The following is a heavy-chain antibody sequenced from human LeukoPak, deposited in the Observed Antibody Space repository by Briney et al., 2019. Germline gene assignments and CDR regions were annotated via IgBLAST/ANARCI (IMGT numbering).Heavy chain of an antibody. V-gene: IGHV3-21*01. D-gene: IGHD3-9*01. CDR3: ARYYEILTGYARHFDL. Sequence: GGSLRLSCAASGFTFSTYSMNWVRQAPGKGLGWVSSISSSSSYIYYADSVKGRFTISRDNAKNSLFLHMNSLRAEDTAVYYCARYYEILTGYARHFDLWGRGTLVTVSS. J-gene: IGHJ2*01. CDR2: ISSSSSYI. CDR1: GFTFSTYS.